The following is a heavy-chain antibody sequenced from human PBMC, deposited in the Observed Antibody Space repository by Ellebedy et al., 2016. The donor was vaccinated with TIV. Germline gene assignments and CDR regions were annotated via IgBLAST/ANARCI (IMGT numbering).Heavy chain of an antibody. CDR1: GGSFSGYY. D-gene: IGHD3-22*01. Sequence: SETLSLXXAVYGGSFSGYYWSWIRQPPGKGLEWIGEINHSGSTNYNPSLKSRVTISVDTSKNQFSLKLSSVTAADTAVYYCARNPARDSSGYGSTAFDYWGQGTLVTVSS. J-gene: IGHJ4*02. CDR2: INHSGST. V-gene: IGHV4-34*01. CDR3: ARNPARDSSGYGSTAFDY.